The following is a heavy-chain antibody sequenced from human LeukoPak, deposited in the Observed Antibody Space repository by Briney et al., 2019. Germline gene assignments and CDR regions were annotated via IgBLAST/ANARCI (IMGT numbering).Heavy chain of an antibody. CDR3: ARGVIDDSSGYYFDQ. V-gene: IGHV5-51*01. CDR1: GYSFTSYW. CDR2: IYPGDSDT. J-gene: IGHJ4*02. D-gene: IGHD3-22*01. Sequence: GESLKISXKGSGYSFTSYWIGWVRQMSGKGLEWMGIIYPGDSDTIYSPSFQGQVTISADKSISTAYLQWSSLKASDTAMYFCARGVIDDSSGYYFDQWGQGTLVTVSS.